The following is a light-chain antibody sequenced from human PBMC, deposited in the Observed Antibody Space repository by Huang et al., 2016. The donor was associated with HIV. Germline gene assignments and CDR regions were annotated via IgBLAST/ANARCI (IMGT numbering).Light chain of an antibody. CDR2: AAS. V-gene: IGKV1-39*01. CDR3: QQTYIIPIT. J-gene: IGKJ2*01. CDR1: QSISSY. Sequence: DIQMTQSPFSLSASVGDRVTITCRASQSISSYLNWYQQRPGEAPKILIYAASTLQSGIPSRFSGSGAGTDFTLTITSLQPEDFATYYCQQTYIIPITCGQGIKLEIK.